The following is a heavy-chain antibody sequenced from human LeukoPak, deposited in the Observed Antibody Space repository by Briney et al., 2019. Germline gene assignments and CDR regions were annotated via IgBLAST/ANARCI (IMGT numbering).Heavy chain of an antibody. V-gene: IGHV1-69*05. CDR2: IIPILCTP. J-gene: IGHJ4*02. CDR3: ARDMRYCSSTSCLSGFDY. CDR1: VGTFISYA. Sequence: SVNVSCKASVGTFISYAIRWVRQAPGQGLEWMGGIIPILCTPNYAHKVQGRVTITTDESTSTAYMKLSSLRSEDTAVYYCARDMRYCSSTSCLSGFDYWGQGTLVTVSS. D-gene: IGHD2-2*01.